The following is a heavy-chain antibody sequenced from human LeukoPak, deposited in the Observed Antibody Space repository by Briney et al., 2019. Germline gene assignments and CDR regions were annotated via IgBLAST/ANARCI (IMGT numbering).Heavy chain of an antibody. J-gene: IGHJ5*02. CDR3: ARGGFGEFPNWFDP. V-gene: IGHV7-4-1*01. CDR2: INTNTGNP. CDR1: GYTFTRYA. D-gene: IGHD3-10*01. Sequence: ASVKVSCKASGYTFTRYAMNWVRQAPGQGLEWMGWINTNTGNPTYAQGFTGRFVFSLDTSVSTAYLQICSLKAEDTAVYYCARGGFGEFPNWFDPWGQGTLVTVSS.